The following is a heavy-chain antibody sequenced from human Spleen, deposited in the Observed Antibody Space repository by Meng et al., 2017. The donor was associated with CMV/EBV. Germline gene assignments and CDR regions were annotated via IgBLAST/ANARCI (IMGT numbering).Heavy chain of an antibody. CDR2: IYSGGSST. CDR1: GFTFSSYA. Sequence: GESLKISCAASGFTFSSYAMSWVRQAPGKGLEWVSVIYSGGSSTYYADSVKGRFTISRDNSKNTLYLQMDSLRIDDTGVYYCAKDLRYELLQGDAFDSWGQGTVVTVSS. V-gene: IGHV3-23*03. D-gene: IGHD1-26*01. CDR3: AKDLRYELLQGDAFDS. J-gene: IGHJ3*02.